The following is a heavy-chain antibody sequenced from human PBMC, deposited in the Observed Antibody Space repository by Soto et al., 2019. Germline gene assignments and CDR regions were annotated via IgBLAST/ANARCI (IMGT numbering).Heavy chain of an antibody. J-gene: IGHJ6*02. CDR1: GYTFTRYG. V-gene: IGHV1-18*01. CDR2: ISAYNGNT. Sequence: ASVKVSCKASGYTFTRYGISWVRQAPGQGLEWMGWISAYNGNTNYAQKFQGRVTMTTDTSTSTVYMELRSLTSDDTAVYYCAREGFCSSGSCALYSHDYLGMDVWGQGTRVTAP. D-gene: IGHD2-15*01. CDR3: AREGFCSSGSCALYSHDYLGMDV.